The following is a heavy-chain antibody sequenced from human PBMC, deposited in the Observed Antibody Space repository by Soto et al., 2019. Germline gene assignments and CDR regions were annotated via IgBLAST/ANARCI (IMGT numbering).Heavy chain of an antibody. Sequence: SETLSLTCTVSGDSMGRYYWCWFRQPPGKGLEWIGSIYYSGSTYYNPSLKSRVTISVDTSKNQFSLKLSSVTAADTAVYYCARAEAQMVYAPYFDYWGQGTLVTVSS. CDR3: ARAEAQMVYAPYFDY. CDR2: IYYSGST. CDR1: GDSMGRYY. J-gene: IGHJ4*02. V-gene: IGHV4-38-2*02. D-gene: IGHD2-8*01.